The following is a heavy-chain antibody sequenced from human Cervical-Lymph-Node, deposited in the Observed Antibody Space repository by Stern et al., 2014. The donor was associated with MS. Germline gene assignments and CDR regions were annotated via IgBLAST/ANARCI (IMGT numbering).Heavy chain of an antibody. CDR3: AHSGSAYYFDY. Sequence: ESGPTLVKPTQTLTLTCTFSGFSLSTSGVGVVWIRQPPGKALEWLALIYWDDDKRYSPSLKSRVTITKDTSKNQVVLTMANMDPVDTATYWCAHSGSAYYFDYWGQGTLVTVSS. CDR2: IYWDDDK. V-gene: IGHV2-5*02. CDR1: GFSLSTSGVG. J-gene: IGHJ4*02. D-gene: IGHD1-1*01.